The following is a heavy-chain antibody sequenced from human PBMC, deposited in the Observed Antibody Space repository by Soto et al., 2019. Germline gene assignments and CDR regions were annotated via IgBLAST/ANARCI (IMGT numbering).Heavy chain of an antibody. CDR2: ISYDGSNK. D-gene: IGHD2-8*01. CDR3: AKGSRILYSWFLDY. J-gene: IGHJ4*02. V-gene: IGHV3-30*18. CDR1: GFTFSSYG. Sequence: PVGSLRLSCAASGFTFSSYGMHCVRHAPGKGLEWVAVISYDGSNKYYADSVKGRFTISRDNSKNTLYLQMNSLRAEDTAVYYCAKGSRILYSWFLDYWGQGTLVTVSS.